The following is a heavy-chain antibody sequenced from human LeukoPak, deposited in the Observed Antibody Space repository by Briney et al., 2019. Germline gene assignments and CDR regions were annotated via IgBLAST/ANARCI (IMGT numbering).Heavy chain of an antibody. CDR3: ARVDDSGYYFDY. V-gene: IGHV1-2*02. J-gene: IGHJ4*02. Sequence: YAQKFQGRVTMARDTSISKAYMELSRVRSDDTAIYYCARVDDSGYYFDYWGQGTLVTVSP. D-gene: IGHD3-22*01.